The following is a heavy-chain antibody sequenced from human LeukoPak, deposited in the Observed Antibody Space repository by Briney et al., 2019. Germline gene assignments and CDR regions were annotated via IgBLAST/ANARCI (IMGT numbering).Heavy chain of an antibody. J-gene: IGHJ5*02. CDR1: GFTFSYYW. CDR2: IKEDGSEK. CDR3: LPTSGP. Sequence: GGSLRLSCAASGFTFSYYWMRWVRQAPGKGLEWVANIKEDGSEKYYVDSVRGRFTVSIDNAKNSLYLQMSSLRAEDTAVYYCLPTSGPWGQGTLVTVFS. D-gene: IGHD1-26*01. V-gene: IGHV3-7*01.